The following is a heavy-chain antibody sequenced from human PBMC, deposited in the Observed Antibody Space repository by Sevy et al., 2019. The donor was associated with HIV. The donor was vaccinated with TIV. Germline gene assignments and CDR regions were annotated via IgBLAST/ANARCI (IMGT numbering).Heavy chain of an antibody. J-gene: IGHJ4*02. Sequence: GVSLRLSCAASGFTFDDYAMHWVRQAPGKGLEWVSGISWNSGSIGYADSVKGRFTISRDNAKNSLYLQMNSLRAEDTALYYCAKEYCSSTSCYKAGFDYWGQGTLVTVSS. CDR3: AKEYCSSTSCYKAGFDY. CDR1: GFTFDDYA. D-gene: IGHD2-2*02. CDR2: ISWNSGSI. V-gene: IGHV3-9*01.